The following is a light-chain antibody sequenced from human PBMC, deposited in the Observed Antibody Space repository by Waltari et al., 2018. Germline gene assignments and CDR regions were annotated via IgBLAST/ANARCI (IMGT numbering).Light chain of an antibody. CDR1: QSIGNY. CDR3: QQRSDWPFLT. Sequence: EIVLTQSPVTLAMSPGERATLSCRASQSIGNYLAWYQHKPGQAPRLLIYDVSNRATGIPDRFSGSGSGTDFTLTINSLEPEDFTVYYCQQRSDWPFLTFGGGTKVEIK. V-gene: IGKV3-11*01. J-gene: IGKJ4*01. CDR2: DVS.